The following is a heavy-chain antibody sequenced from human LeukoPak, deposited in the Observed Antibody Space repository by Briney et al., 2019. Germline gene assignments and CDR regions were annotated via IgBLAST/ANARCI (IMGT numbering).Heavy chain of an antibody. D-gene: IGHD1-7*01. CDR1: GGSISSGGYS. J-gene: IGHJ3*02. V-gene: IGHV4-30-2*01. Sequence: SETLSLTCAVSGGSISSGGYSWSWIRQPPGKGLEWIGYIYHSGSTYYNPSLKSRVTISVDRSKNQFSLKLSSVTAVDTAVYYCASNWNYAYAFDIWGQGTMVTVSS. CDR2: IYHSGST. CDR3: ASNWNYAYAFDI.